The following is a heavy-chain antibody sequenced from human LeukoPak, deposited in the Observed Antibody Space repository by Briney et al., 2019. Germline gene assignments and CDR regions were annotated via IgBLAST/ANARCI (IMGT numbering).Heavy chain of an antibody. CDR2: ISGSGIRT. J-gene: IGHJ4*02. D-gene: IGHD3-9*01. Sequence: GGSLRVSCSASGFTFSNFAMSWVRQAPGKGLEWVSGISGSGIRTFSADSVKGRFTVSRDNSKNTLYLQIHSLRAEDTAVYYFAKSIDFTGYSSWDYWGRGTLVTVSS. V-gene: IGHV3-23*01. CDR1: GFTFSNFA. CDR3: AKSIDFTGYSSWDY.